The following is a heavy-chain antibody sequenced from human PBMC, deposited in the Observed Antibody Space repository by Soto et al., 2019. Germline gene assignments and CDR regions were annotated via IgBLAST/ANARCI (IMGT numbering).Heavy chain of an antibody. CDR3: ASFEYSISYFDY. D-gene: IGHD6-6*01. J-gene: IGHJ4*02. CDR2: IYYSGST. Sequence: PSETLSLTCTVSGGSISSYYWSWIRQPPGKGLEWIGYIYYSGSTNYNPSLKSRVTISVDTSKNQFSLKLSSVTAADTAVYYCASFEYSISYFDYWGQGNLVTVSS. CDR1: GGSISSYY. V-gene: IGHV4-59*01.